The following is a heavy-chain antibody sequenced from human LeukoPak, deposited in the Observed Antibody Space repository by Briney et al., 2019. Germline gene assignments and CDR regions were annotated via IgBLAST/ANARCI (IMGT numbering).Heavy chain of an antibody. CDR1: GFTLSSYL. Sequence: GGSLRLSCAASGFTLSSYLMSWVRQAPGKGLEWVANIIQDGSVKYYVDSVKDRFTVSRDNAKNSLYLQMNSLRAEDTAVYYCAGNPPSLDYWGQGILVTVSS. CDR2: IIQDGSVK. V-gene: IGHV3-7*01. CDR3: AGNPPSLDY. J-gene: IGHJ4*02.